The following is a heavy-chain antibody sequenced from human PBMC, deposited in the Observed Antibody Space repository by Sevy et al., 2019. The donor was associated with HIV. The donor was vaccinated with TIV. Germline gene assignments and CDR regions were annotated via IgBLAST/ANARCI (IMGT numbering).Heavy chain of an antibody. D-gene: IGHD5-12*01. Sequence: SETLSLTCTVSGGPISVYYWSWIRQPPGKGLEYIGYVYYTGSTNYNPSLKDRVTISVDTSNNHFSLKLTSVTAADTAVYYGARAPPVRSGDDSLNWFDPWGQGTLVTVSS. CDR1: GGPISVYY. CDR2: VYYTGST. J-gene: IGHJ5*02. CDR3: ARAPPVRSGDDSLNWFDP. V-gene: IGHV4-59*01.